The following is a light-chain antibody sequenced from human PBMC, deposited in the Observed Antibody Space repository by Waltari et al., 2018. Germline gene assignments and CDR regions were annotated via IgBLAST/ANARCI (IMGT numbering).Light chain of an antibody. CDR3: PSSNRNPYDVV. J-gene: IGLJ2*01. CDR2: GIN. Sequence: SVLTPPPSVSGAPGQRANIPCPGGSSNIGVGYDLNCYQLLPGTATTPLIDGINNQPAEVPDRLSYTRSATAASLAFSGLQAESEADYYCPSSNRNPYDVVFGGGTKLNVL. CDR1: SSNIGVGYD. V-gene: IGLV1-40*01.